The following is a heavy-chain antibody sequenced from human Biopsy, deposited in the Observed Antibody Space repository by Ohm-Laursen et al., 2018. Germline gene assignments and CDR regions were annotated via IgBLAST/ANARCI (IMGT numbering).Heavy chain of an antibody. D-gene: IGHD5-12*01. V-gene: IGHV4-31*11. Sequence: TLSLTCAVSGVSFNGGRCYWNWIRHHPGRGLEGIGNIFYSANSYYNPSLKSRVTISADTSKNQFSLKLSSVTAADTAVYYCARLGSGDYFPTFFDFWGQGALVTVSS. CDR3: ARLGSGDYFPTFFDF. J-gene: IGHJ4*02. CDR1: GVSFNGGRCY. CDR2: IFYSANS.